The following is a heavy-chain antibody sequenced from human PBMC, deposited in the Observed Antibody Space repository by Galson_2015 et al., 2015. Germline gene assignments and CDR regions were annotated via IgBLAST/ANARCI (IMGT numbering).Heavy chain of an antibody. CDR1: GYTFSTYW. CDR2: IYPGSSDT. Sequence: QSGAEVKKPGESLKISCEGSGYTFSTYWIGWVRQMSGKGLEWMGIIYPGSSDTRYSPSFQGQVTISADESTNTAYLQWNSLKASDNSMYYCGRHPAGYFTNTRFSKVDWYFDFWGRGPLVTVSS. CDR3: GRHPAGYFTNTRFSKVDWYFDF. V-gene: IGHV5-51*01. D-gene: IGHD2-8*01. J-gene: IGHJ2*01.